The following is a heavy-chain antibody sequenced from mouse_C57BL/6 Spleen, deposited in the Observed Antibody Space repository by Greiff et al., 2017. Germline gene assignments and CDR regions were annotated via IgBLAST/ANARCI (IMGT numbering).Heavy chain of an antibody. Sequence: QVQLQQPGAELVMPGASVKLSCKASGYTFTSYWMHWVKQRPGQGLEWIGEIDPSDSYTNYNQKFKGKSTLTVDKSSSTAYMQLSSLTSEDSAVYYCARSGYSNFYMDYWGQGTSVTVSS. CDR1: GYTFTSYW. CDR3: ARSGYSNFYMDY. CDR2: IDPSDSYT. D-gene: IGHD2-5*01. V-gene: IGHV1-69*01. J-gene: IGHJ4*01.